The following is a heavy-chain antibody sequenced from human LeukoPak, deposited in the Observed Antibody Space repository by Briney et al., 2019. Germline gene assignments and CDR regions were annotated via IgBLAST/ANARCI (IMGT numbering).Heavy chain of an antibody. CDR3: ARGPVGLSALNA. CDR2: INSDGSET. CDR1: GFAFSNYW. Sequence: GGSLRLSCAASGFAFSNYWMHWVRQAPGKGLVWVSRINSDGSETVYPDSVRGRFTISRDNAKNTLSLQMSSLRVEDTAVYYCARGPVGLSALNAWGQGVLVTVSP. J-gene: IGHJ5*02. D-gene: IGHD2-15*01. V-gene: IGHV3-74*01.